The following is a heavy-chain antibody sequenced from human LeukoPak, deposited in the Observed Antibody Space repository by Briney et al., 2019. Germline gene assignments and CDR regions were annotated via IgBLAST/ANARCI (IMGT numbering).Heavy chain of an antibody. Sequence: ASVKVSCKASGGTFSSYAISWVRQAPGQGLEWMGGIIPIFGTANYAQKFQGRVTITADESTSTAYMELSSLRSEDTAVYYCARDTGDRYYGSGSYYGGPDYWGQGTLVTVSS. CDR3: ARDTGDRYYGSGSYYGGPDY. CDR1: GGTFSSYA. CDR2: IIPIFGTA. V-gene: IGHV1-69*13. J-gene: IGHJ4*02. D-gene: IGHD3-10*01.